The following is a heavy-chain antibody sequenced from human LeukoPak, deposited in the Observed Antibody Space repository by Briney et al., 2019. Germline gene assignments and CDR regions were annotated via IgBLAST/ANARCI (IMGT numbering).Heavy chain of an antibody. V-gene: IGHV1-2*02. CDR1: GYTFTGYH. CDR2: INPNNGGT. Sequence: ASVTVSCKASGYTFTGYHMHWVRQAPGQGLEWMGWINPNNGGTNYAQKLQGRVTMTRDTSISTAYMEPSRLRSDDTAVYYCASTRYNWSFVDFWGERTLVTVSS. CDR3: ASTRYNWSFVDF. D-gene: IGHD1-20*01. J-gene: IGHJ4*02.